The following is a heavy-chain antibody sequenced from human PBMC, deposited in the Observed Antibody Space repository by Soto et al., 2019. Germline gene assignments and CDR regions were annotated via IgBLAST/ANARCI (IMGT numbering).Heavy chain of an antibody. CDR3: ARDALFGYDSSGYVDY. Sequence: QVQLVESGGGVVQPGRSLRLSCAASGFTFSSYGMHWVRQAPGKGLEWVAVIWYDGSNKYYADSVKGRFTISRDNSKNTLYLQMNSLRREDTAVYYYARDALFGYDSSGYVDYWGQGTLITVSS. V-gene: IGHV3-33*01. J-gene: IGHJ4*02. CDR2: IWYDGSNK. D-gene: IGHD3-22*01. CDR1: GFTFSSYG.